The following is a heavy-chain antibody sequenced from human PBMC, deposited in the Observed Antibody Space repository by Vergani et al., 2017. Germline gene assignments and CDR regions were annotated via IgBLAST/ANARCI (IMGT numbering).Heavy chain of an antibody. J-gene: IGHJ5*02. Sequence: QVQLQESGPGLVKSSETLSLTCSVSFDSIRNLYCNWIRQPPGKGLEWIGSIHYSENTNYNPSLKTRVTISVDTSKNQFSLKLSSVTAADTAVYYCASAYGDYRRSINWFDPWGQGTLVTVSS. CDR1: FDSIRNLY. CDR3: ASAYGDYRRSINWFDP. D-gene: IGHD4-17*01. CDR2: IHYSENT. V-gene: IGHV4-59*11.